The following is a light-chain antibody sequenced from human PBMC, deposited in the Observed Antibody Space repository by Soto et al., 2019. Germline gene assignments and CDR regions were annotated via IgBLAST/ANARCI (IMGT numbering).Light chain of an antibody. V-gene: IGLV2-8*01. CDR2: EVS. J-gene: IGLJ2*01. CDR3: ASYTSTTTLVV. Sequence: QSALTQPPSASGSPGQSVTISCTGTSSDVGDNYVSWYQQHLGKAPKLIIYEVSQRPSGVPDRFSGSKSGNTASLTISGLQADDEAIYYCASYTSTTTLVVFGGGTQLTVL. CDR1: SSDVGDNY.